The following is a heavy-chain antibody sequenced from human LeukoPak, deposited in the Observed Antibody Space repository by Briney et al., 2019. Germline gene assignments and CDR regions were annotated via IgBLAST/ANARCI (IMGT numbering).Heavy chain of an antibody. CDR3: ASRGYSSHYYYMDV. Sequence: TSETLSLTCAVYGGSFSGYYWSWVRQPPGKGLEWVGEINHSGSTNYNPSLKSRVTISVDTSKNQFSLKLSSVTAADTAVYYCASRGYSSHYYYMDVWGKGTTVTISS. CDR2: INHSGST. D-gene: IGHD5-18*01. CDR1: GGSFSGYY. V-gene: IGHV4-34*01. J-gene: IGHJ6*03.